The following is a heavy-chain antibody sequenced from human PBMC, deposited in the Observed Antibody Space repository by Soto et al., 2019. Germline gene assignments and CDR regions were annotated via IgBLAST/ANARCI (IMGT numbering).Heavy chain of an antibody. Sequence: EVQLLESGGGVEQPGGSLRLSCTTSGFTLSSSAMSWARQAPGRGLEWVSVIGGTDGTTYYADSVRGRFTISRDNSKNTLYQQRNSLRAEDTDVYYGAKHKQGADWFDPWGQGTLVTVSS. V-gene: IGHV3-23*01. CDR1: GFTLSSSA. D-gene: IGHD6-19*01. CDR3: AKHKQGADWFDP. CDR2: IGGTDGTT. J-gene: IGHJ5*02.